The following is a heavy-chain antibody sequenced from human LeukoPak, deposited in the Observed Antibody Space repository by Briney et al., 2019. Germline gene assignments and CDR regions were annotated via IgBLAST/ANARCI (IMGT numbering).Heavy chain of an antibody. CDR1: GYTFTGYY. Sequence: ASVKVSCKASGYTFTGYYMHRVRQAPGQGLEWMGWINPNSGGTNYAQKFQVWVTMTRDTSISTAYMELSRLRSDDTAVYYCARGLSIGYCSSTSCHAEYFQHWGQGTLVTVSS. J-gene: IGHJ1*01. V-gene: IGHV1-2*04. D-gene: IGHD2-2*01. CDR2: INPNSGGT. CDR3: ARGLSIGYCSSTSCHAEYFQH.